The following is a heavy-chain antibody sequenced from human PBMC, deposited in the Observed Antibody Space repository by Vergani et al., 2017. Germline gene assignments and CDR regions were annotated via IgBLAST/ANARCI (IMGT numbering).Heavy chain of an antibody. CDR3: ARGDGFGEFADAFDI. CDR2: ISYDGSNK. CDR1: GFTFSSYS. Sequence: QVQLVESGGGVVQPGRSLRLSCAASGFTFSSYSMHWVRQAPGKGLEWVAVISYDGSNKYYADSVKGRFTISRDNSKNTLYLQMNSLRAEDTAVYYCARGDGFGEFADAFDIWGQGTMVTVSS. J-gene: IGHJ3*02. D-gene: IGHD3-10*01. V-gene: IGHV3-30-3*01.